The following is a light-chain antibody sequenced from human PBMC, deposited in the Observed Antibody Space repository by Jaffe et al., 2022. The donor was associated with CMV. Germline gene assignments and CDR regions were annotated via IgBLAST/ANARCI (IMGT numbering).Light chain of an antibody. J-gene: IGLJ3*02. CDR1: GGSIASDY. Sequence: NFMLSQPHSVSESPGRTITISCTRSGGSIASDYVQWFRQRPGSAPTTVIYENNQRPSGVPDRFSGSIDSASNSASLTISGLQTDDEADYYCQSYDSTTGVFGGGTRLTVL. CDR2: ENN. CDR3: QSYDSTTGV. V-gene: IGLV6-57*04.